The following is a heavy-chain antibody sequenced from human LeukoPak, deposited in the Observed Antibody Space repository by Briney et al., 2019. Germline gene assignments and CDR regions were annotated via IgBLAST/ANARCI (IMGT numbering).Heavy chain of an antibody. CDR3: ARARQSVAGFNFDY. CDR2: IYSGGST. D-gene: IGHD6-19*01. Sequence: GGSLRLSCAASGFTVSSNYMSWVRQAPGKGLEWVSIIYSGGSTFYADSVKGRFTISRDNSKNTLYLQMNSLRAEDTAVYYCARARQSVAGFNFDYWGQGTLVTVSS. J-gene: IGHJ4*02. CDR1: GFTVSSNY. V-gene: IGHV3-53*01.